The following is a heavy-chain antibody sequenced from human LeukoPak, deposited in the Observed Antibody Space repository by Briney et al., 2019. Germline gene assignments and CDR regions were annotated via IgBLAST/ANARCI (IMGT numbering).Heavy chain of an antibody. CDR3: LREETIVVIREPPP. V-gene: IGHV3-7*01. J-gene: IGHJ4*02. Sequence: QAGGSLRLSCAAAGFTFSNYWMSWVRQAPGKGLEWVANINQYGNDKYYVDSVKGRFTISRDNAKNSLYLQMNSLRAEDTAIYYSLREETIVVIREPPPRGQGTLVTVSS. D-gene: IGHD3-22*01. CDR2: INQYGNDK. CDR1: GFTFSNYW.